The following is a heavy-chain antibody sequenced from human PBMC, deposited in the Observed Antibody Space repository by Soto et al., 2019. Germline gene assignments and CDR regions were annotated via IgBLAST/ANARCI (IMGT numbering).Heavy chain of an antibody. J-gene: IGHJ4*02. V-gene: IGHV1-8*01. D-gene: IGHD2-15*01. CDR2: MNPNSGNT. CDR1: GYGYTSYD. CDR3: ARGGGYCSGGSCYTY. Sequence: SVNLSRKASGYGYTSYDINWVRQATGQGLEWMGWMNPNSGNTGYAQKFQGRVTMTRNTSISTAYMELSSLRSEDTAVYYCARGGGYCSGGSCYTYWGQGTLVTVSS.